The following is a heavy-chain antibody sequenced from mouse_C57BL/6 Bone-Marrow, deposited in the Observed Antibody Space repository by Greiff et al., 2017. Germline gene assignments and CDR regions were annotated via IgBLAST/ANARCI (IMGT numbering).Heavy chain of an antibody. V-gene: IGHV3-6*01. CDR1: GYSITSGYY. J-gene: IGHJ4*01. D-gene: IGHD2-4*01. Sequence: EVKLMESGPGLVKPSQSLSLTCSVTGYSITSGYYWNWIRQFPGNKLEWMGYIGYEGSNNYNPSLKNRISITRDTSKNQFFLKLNSVTTEDTATYYCARDDYDGYAMDYWGQGTSVTVSS. CDR2: IGYEGSN. CDR3: ARDDYDGYAMDY.